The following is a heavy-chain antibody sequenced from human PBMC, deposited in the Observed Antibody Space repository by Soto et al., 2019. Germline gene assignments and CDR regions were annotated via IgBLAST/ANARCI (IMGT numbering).Heavy chain of an antibody. CDR3: AKESSQGNAFDI. CDR2: ISSTTHYI. V-gene: IGHV3-21*01. Sequence: GGSLRLSCAASGFTFTRYSMNWVRQAPGKGLEWVSSISSTTHYIYYADSVKGRFTISRDNSKNTLYLQMNSLRAEDTAVYYCAKESSQGNAFDIWGQGTMVTVSS. J-gene: IGHJ3*02. CDR1: GFTFTRYS.